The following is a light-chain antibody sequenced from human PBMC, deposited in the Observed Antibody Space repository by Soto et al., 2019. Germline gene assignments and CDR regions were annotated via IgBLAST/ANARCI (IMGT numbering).Light chain of an antibody. Sequence: DIQLTQSPSFLSASVGDRVTITCRAGQGISSYLAWYQQKPGKAPKLLIYAASALQSGVPSRFSGSGSGTEFTLTISSLQPEDFATYYCQQLNSYPHTVGGGTKVDIK. CDR3: QQLNSYPHT. CDR1: QGISSY. CDR2: AAS. V-gene: IGKV1-9*01. J-gene: IGKJ4*01.